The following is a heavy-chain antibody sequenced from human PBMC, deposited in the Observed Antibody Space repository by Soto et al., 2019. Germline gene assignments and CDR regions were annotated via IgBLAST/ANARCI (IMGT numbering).Heavy chain of an antibody. V-gene: IGHV1-18*01. D-gene: IGHD1-26*01. CDR1: GYTFGWTG. CDR2: ISNYNGET. Sequence: QVQLVQSGAEVKKPGASVKVSCEASGYTFGWTGITWVRQAPGQGPEWMGWISNYNGETRYAQKFQDRLTMTTDTSTSTAYMDLRSLRSDDTAVYYCARYGDANAVGYFHYYGMDVWGQGTTVTVSS. J-gene: IGHJ6*02. CDR3: ARYGDANAVGYFHYYGMDV.